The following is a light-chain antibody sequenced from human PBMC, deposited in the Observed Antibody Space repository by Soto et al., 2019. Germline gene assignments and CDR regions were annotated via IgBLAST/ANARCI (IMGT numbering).Light chain of an antibody. CDR3: QSYDSSLSLYV. Sequence: QSVLTQPPSVSGAPGQRVTISCTGSSSNIGADYDVHWYRQLPGTAPKLLIYANINRPSGVPDRFSGSKSGTSASLAITGLQADDEADYYCQSYDSSLSLYVFGTGTKVTVL. CDR2: ANI. J-gene: IGLJ1*01. CDR1: SSNIGADYD. V-gene: IGLV1-40*01.